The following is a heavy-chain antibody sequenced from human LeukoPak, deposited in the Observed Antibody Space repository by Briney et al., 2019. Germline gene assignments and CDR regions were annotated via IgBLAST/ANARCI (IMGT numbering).Heavy chain of an antibody. J-gene: IGHJ4*02. V-gene: IGHV3-11*04. D-gene: IGHD3-10*01. Sequence: GGSLRLSCAASGFTFSDYYMSWIRQAPGKGLEWVSYISSSGSTIYYADSVKGRFTISRDNAKNSLYLQMNSLRAEDTAVYYCARGHGSGPHIDRVSHFDYWGQGTLVTVSS. CDR1: GFTFSDYY. CDR3: ARGHGSGPHIDRVSHFDY. CDR2: ISSSGSTI.